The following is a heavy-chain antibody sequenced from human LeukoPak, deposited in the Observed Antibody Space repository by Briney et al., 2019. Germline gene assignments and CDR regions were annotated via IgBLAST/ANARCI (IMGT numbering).Heavy chain of an antibody. D-gene: IGHD4-17*01. CDR3: ARGLSPTVVDY. J-gene: IGHJ4*02. CDR2: MNPISGNT. CDR1: GYTFTSYD. Sequence: ASVKVSCKASGYTFTSYDINWVRQATRQGPEWMGWMNPISGNTGYAPKFQGRVTMTRNTSINTAYMELSRLRSEDTAVYYCARGLSPTVVDYWGQGALVTVSS. V-gene: IGHV1-8*02.